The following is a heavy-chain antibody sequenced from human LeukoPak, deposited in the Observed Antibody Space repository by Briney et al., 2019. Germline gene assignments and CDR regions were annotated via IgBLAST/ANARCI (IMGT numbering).Heavy chain of an antibody. D-gene: IGHD2-15*01. Sequence: GGSLRLSCAASGFTFSSFAMSWVRQAPGKGLEWVSAISSSGGSTYYADSVKGRFTVSRDNSKNTLYLQMNTLRAEDTAVYYCAKQISLTFGYWGQGTLATVSS. V-gene: IGHV3-23*01. CDR1: GFTFSSFA. CDR2: ISSSGGST. CDR3: AKQISLTFGY. J-gene: IGHJ4*02.